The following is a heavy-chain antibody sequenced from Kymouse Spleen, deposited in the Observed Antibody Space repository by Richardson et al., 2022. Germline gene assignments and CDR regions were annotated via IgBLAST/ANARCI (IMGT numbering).Heavy chain of an antibody. V-gene: IGHV6-1*01. CDR1: GDSVSSNSAA. D-gene: IGHD6-19*01. CDR3: ARDQRNSSGWAYYYYYGMDV. J-gene: IGHJ6*02. Sequence: QVQLQQSGPGLVKPSQTLSLTCAISGDSVSSNSAAWNWIRQSPSRGLEWLGRTYYRSKWYNDYAVSVKSRITINPDTSKNQFSLQLNSVTPEDTAVYYCARDQRNSSGWAYYYYYGMDVWGQGTTVTVSS. CDR2: TYYRSKWYN.